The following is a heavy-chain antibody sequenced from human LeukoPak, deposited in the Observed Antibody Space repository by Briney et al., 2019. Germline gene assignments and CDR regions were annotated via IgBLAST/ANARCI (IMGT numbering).Heavy chain of an antibody. Sequence: GGSLRLSCAASGFTFSGHWMHWVRQAPGKGLVLVAVTSFDGTNKYYADSVKGRFTISRDLSKNTLYVQMNSLRADDTAVYFCARDLSRVVAATSADYWGQGTLVTVSS. V-gene: IGHV3-30-3*01. J-gene: IGHJ4*02. D-gene: IGHD2-15*01. CDR2: TSFDGTNK. CDR1: GFTFSGHW. CDR3: ARDLSRVVAATSADY.